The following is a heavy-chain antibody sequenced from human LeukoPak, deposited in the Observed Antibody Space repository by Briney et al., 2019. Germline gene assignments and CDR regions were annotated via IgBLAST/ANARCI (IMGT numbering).Heavy chain of an antibody. CDR1: GASISSYY. D-gene: IGHD2-2*01. CDR2: INHSGST. Sequence: SETLSLTCTVSGASISSYYWSWIRQPPGKGLEWIGEINHSGSTNYNPSLKSRVTISVDTSKNQFSLKLSSVTAADTAVYYCAREGYCSSTSCYAKRLYAFDIWGQGTMVTVSS. J-gene: IGHJ3*02. V-gene: IGHV4-34*01. CDR3: AREGYCSSTSCYAKRLYAFDI.